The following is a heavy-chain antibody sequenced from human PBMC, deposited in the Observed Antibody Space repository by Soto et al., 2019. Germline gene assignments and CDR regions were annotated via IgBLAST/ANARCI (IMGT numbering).Heavy chain of an antibody. CDR2: IYHSGST. Sequence: SETLSLTCAVSGGSISSSNWWSWVRQPPGKGLEWIGEIYHSGSTNYNPSLKSRVTISVDKSKNQFSLKIEDTAVYYCHKYSGPLIMPAALGPGTLVTVSS. J-gene: IGHJ5*02. CDR3: PLIMPAA. D-gene: IGHD1-26*01. CDR1: GGSISSSNW. V-gene: IGHV4-4*02.